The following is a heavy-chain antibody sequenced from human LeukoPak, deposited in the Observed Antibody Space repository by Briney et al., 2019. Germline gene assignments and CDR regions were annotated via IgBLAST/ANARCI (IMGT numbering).Heavy chain of an antibody. CDR2: INPNSGGT. CDR1: GYTFTGYY. D-gene: IGHD3-9*01. Sequence: GASVKVSCKASGYTFTGYYMHWVRQAPGQGLEWMGWINPNSGGTNYAQKFQGRVTMTRDTSISTAYMELSSLRSEDTAIYYCTRDEGVNYDILTGYVDYWGQGTLVTVSS. CDR3: TRDEGVNYDILTGYVDY. V-gene: IGHV1-2*02. J-gene: IGHJ4*02.